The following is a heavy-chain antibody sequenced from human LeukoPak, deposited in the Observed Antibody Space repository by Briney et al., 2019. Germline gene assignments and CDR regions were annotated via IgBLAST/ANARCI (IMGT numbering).Heavy chain of an antibody. Sequence: LPGGSLRLSCVASGFTFSSYFMSWVRQAPGKGLEWVANIKHDGSEKFYVDSVKGRFTISRDNAKNSLYLQMNSLTDEDTAVYYCARYKQWRVPDYYDYGLDVWGQGTTVTVSS. D-gene: IGHD6-19*01. CDR1: GFTFSSYF. J-gene: IGHJ6*02. V-gene: IGHV3-7*05. CDR2: IKHDGSEK. CDR3: ARYKQWRVPDYYDYGLDV.